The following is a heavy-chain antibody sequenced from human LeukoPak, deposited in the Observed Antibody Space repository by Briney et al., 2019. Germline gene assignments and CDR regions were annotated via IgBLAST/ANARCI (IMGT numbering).Heavy chain of an antibody. V-gene: IGHV3-33*06. D-gene: IGHD3/OR15-3a*01. CDR1: GFTFVSYG. Sequence: GGSLRLSCAASGFTFVSYGMHWFRQAPGKGLEWVAIIWYDGNTKYYSESVKGRFSISRDNSKNTLYLQMNSLRAEDTAVYYCAKSRTGHDAFDVWGQGTLVTVSS. J-gene: IGHJ3*01. CDR2: IWYDGNTK. CDR3: AKSRTGHDAFDV.